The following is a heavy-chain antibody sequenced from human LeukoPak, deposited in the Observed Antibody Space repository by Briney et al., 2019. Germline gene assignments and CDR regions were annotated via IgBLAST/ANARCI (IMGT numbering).Heavy chain of an antibody. Sequence: ASVKVSCKASGYIFTGYYMHWVRQAPGQGLEWMGWINPNSGGTNYAQKFQGRVTMTRDRSISTAYMELSSLGSEDTAVYYCARAIRVIAAAGQISYYFDYWGQGTLVTVSS. CDR1: GYIFTGYY. J-gene: IGHJ4*02. CDR3: ARAIRVIAAAGQISYYFDY. D-gene: IGHD6-13*01. V-gene: IGHV1-2*02. CDR2: INPNSGGT.